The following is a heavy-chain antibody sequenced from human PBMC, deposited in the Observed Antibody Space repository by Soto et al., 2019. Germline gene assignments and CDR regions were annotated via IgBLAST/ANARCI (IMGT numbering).Heavy chain of an antibody. V-gene: IGHV3-11*01. J-gene: IGHJ3*02. CDR2: ISSSGSTI. CDR3: ARVIASNYDFWTLTGAFDI. D-gene: IGHD3-3*01. CDR1: GFTFSDYY. Sequence: GGSLRLSCAASGFTFSDYYMSWIRQAPGKGLEWVSYISSSGSTIYYADSVKGRFTISRDNAKNSLYLQMNSLRAEDTAVYYCARVIASNYDFWTLTGAFDIWGQGTMVTVSS.